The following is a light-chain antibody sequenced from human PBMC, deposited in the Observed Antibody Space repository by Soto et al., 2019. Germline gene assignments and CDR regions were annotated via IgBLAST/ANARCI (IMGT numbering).Light chain of an antibody. V-gene: IGKV4-1*01. Sequence: DIVMTQSPDSLAVSLGERATLNCKSSLSVLSTSNSKNYLAWYQLKPGQPPKLLFYWASTRESGVPDRFSGSGSGTDFTLTIGSLQAEDVAIYYCQQYYDTPLTFGPGTKVDIK. CDR3: QQYYDTPLT. J-gene: IGKJ3*01. CDR2: WAS. CDR1: LSVLSTSNSKNY.